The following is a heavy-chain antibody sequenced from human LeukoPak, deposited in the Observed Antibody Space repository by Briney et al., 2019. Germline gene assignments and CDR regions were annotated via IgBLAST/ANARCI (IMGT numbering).Heavy chain of an antibody. V-gene: IGHV4-39*07. CDR1: GGSISSSSYY. CDR2: IYYSGST. D-gene: IGHD5-12*01. CDR3: ARVSGGWLRPIDY. J-gene: IGHJ4*02. Sequence: PSETLSLTCTVSGGSISSSSYYWGWIRQPPGKGLEWIGSIYYSGSTYYNPSLKSRVTISVDTSKNQFSLKLSSVTAADTAVYYCARVSGGWLRPIDYWGQGTLVTVSS.